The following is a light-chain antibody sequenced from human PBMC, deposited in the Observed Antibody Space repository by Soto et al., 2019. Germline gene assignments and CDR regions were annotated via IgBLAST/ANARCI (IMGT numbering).Light chain of an antibody. J-gene: IGKJ2*01. CDR2: ALS. CDR3: QQYKVYPYT. CDR1: QTINGR. V-gene: IGKV1-5*01. Sequence: DIQMTQSPSTLSASIGDRVTITCRASQTINGRLAWYQQQPGRPPKLLIYALSFLESGAPSRFSGSGSGTHFTLTISSLRPDDFATFSCQQYKVYPYTFGQGSRLDIQ.